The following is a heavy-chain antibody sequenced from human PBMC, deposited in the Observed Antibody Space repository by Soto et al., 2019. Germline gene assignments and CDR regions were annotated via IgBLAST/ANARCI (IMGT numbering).Heavy chain of an antibody. Sequence: GGSLRLSCAASGFTFSSYWMSWVRQAPGKGLEWVANIKQDGSEKYYVDSVKGRFTISRDNAKNSLYLQMNSLRAEDTAVYYCARDWEMATKLFVFPFDPWGQGTLVTVS. J-gene: IGHJ5*02. CDR2: IKQDGSEK. CDR3: ARDWEMATKLFVFPFDP. CDR1: GFTFSSYW. D-gene: IGHD5-12*01. V-gene: IGHV3-7*01.